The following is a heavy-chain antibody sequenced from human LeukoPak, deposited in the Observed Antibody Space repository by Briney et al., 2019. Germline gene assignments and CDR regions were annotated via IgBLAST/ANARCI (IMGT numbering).Heavy chain of an antibody. CDR2: IWYDGSNK. CDR3: ARELRENWFDP. CDR1: GFTFSSYG. J-gene: IGHJ5*02. V-gene: IGHV3-33*01. Sequence: GGSLRLSCAASGFTFSSYGMHWVRQAPGKGLEWVAVIWYDGSNKYYADSVKGRFTISRDNSKNTLYLQMNSLRAEDTAVYYCARELRENWFDPWGQGTLVTVSS.